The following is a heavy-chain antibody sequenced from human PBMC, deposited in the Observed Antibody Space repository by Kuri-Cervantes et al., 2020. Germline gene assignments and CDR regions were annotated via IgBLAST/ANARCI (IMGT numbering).Heavy chain of an antibody. V-gene: IGHV3-7*01. D-gene: IGHD1-26*01. Sequence: GESLKISCAASGFTFSSNAMSWVRQAPGKGLEWLANIRQDGSEKYYVDSVKGRFTISRDNAKNSLFLQMNSLRAEDTAVYYCARDRVGTKYFQHWGQGTLVTVSS. J-gene: IGHJ1*01. CDR3: ARDRVGTKYFQH. CDR1: GFTFSSNA. CDR2: IRQDGSEK.